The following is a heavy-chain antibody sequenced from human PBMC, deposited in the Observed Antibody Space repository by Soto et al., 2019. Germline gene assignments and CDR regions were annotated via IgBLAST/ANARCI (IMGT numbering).Heavy chain of an antibody. J-gene: IGHJ4*02. CDR1: GVTFSGYE. Sequence: AGGSLRLSCAASGVTFSGYERNWVRQAPGKGLEWVSDISSNGAATYNADSVKGRSAISRDNPKNPLYLQMASLSAEDTAVYYCARECTGGGACPRRSFDYWGQGTLVTVSS. CDR3: ARECTGGGACPRRSFDY. D-gene: IGHD2-8*02. CDR2: ISSNGAAT. V-gene: IGHV3-48*03.